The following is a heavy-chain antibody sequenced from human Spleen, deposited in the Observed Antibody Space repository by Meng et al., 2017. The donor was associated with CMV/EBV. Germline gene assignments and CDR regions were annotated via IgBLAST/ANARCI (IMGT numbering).Heavy chain of an antibody. CDR1: GFTFDTYA. D-gene: IGHD6-19*01. CDR2: IYSGGRSM. Sequence: ASGFTFDTYAMSWVRQAPGKGLEWVSIIYSGGRSMSYVDSVKGRFTISRDNSKNTLYLQMNSLRAEDTAVYYCARGHPYSSGWYEGGWGQGTLVTVSS. CDR3: ARGHPYSSGWYEGG. V-gene: IGHV3-23*03. J-gene: IGHJ4*02.